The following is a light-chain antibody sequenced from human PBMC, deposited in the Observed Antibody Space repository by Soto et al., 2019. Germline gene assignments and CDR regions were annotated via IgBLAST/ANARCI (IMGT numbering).Light chain of an antibody. Sequence: QSALTQPPSASGSLGQSVTISCTGSSSDVGTYNYVSWYQQYPGKAPKLMIYEVTKRPSGVPDRFSGSKSGNTASLTVSGLQADDEADYYCSSYAGSNNFVVFGGGTKLPVL. V-gene: IGLV2-8*01. CDR3: SSYAGSNNFVV. CDR2: EVT. CDR1: SSDVGTYNY. J-gene: IGLJ2*01.